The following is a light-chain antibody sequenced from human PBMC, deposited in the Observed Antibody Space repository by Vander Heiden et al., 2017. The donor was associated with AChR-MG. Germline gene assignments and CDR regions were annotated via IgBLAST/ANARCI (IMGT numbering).Light chain of an antibody. V-gene: IGKV1-5*01. CDR2: DAS. CDR3: QQYNSYSTWT. Sequence: DIQITQSPSTLSASVGDRVTITCRASKSISSWLAWYQQKPGKAPKLLIYDASSWESGVPSRFSGSGSGTEFTLTISSLQPDDFATYYCQQYNSYSTWTFGQGTKVEIK. CDR1: KSISSW. J-gene: IGKJ1*01.